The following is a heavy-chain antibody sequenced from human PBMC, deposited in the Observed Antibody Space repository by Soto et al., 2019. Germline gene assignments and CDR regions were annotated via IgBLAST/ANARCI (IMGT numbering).Heavy chain of an antibody. CDR2: IIPIFGTA. V-gene: IGHV1-69*13. Sequence: GASLKVSCKASRVAFSKFIVTWVRQAPGLGLEWVGGIIPIFGTANYAQKFQGRVTITADESTTTSYMEVHNLRSEDTAVYYCAKVRYSSPMGYCYGMDVWGQGTTVTVSS. J-gene: IGHJ6*02. CDR3: AKVRYSSPMGYCYGMDV. D-gene: IGHD6-19*01. CDR1: RVAFSKFI.